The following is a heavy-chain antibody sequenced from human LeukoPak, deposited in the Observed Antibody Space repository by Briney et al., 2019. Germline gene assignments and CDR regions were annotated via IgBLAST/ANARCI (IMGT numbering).Heavy chain of an antibody. J-gene: IGHJ6*03. CDR3: ARGPPRGKYYYMDV. Sequence: GGSLRLSCAASGFTFSSFDMHWVRQPTGQGLEWVSTIGTASDTYYPGSVECRFTLSRDNAKNSLYLQMNSLTAGDTAVYYCARGPPRGKYYYMDVWGKGTTVTVSS. D-gene: IGHD1-1*01. CDR2: IGTASDT. CDR1: GFTFSSFD. V-gene: IGHV3-13*01.